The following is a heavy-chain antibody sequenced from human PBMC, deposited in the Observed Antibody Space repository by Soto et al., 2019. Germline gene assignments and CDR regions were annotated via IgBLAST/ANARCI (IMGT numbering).Heavy chain of an antibody. V-gene: IGHV3-9*01. CDR1: GFTFDDYA. J-gene: IGHJ6*03. D-gene: IGHD4-17*01. CDR2: ISWNSGSI. CDR3: AKDRTTRYYYYYMDV. Sequence: GGSLRLSCAASGFTFDDYAMHWVRQAPGKGLEWVSGISWNSGSIGYADSVKGRFTISRDNAKNSLYPQMNSLRAEDTALYYCAKDRTTRYYYYYMDVWGKGTTVTVSS.